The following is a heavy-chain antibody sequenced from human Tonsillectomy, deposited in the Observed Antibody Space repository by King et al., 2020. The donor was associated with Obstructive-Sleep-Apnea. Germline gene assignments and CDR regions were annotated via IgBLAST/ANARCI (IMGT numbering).Heavy chain of an antibody. J-gene: IGHJ2*01. CDR2: LYYSGWT. D-gene: IGHD6-19*01. CDR1: GGSFISSYYY. CDR3: ARDPYSSGWYWYFDL. Sequence: QLQESGPGLVKPSETLSFSCTVAGGSFISSYYYLGWFRQPPGKGLEWIGNLYYSGWTYSNPHLKSRVTISVDTSKNQFSLKVSSVTAADTAVYYCARDPYSSGWYWYFDLWGRGTLVTVSS. V-gene: IGHV4-39*07.